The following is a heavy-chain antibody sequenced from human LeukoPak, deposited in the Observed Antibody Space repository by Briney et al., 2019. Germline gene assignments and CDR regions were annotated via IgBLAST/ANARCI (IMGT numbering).Heavy chain of an antibody. D-gene: IGHD2-15*01. CDR2: ISGSGGSA. Sequence: GGSLRLSCAASAFTFSNYAMTWVRQVPGQGLEWVSAISGSGGSAYYSGSVRGRFTISRDNDENTLFLEMNSLRVDDTAVYYCARGSYCTGCSCYIGDFFHYMDVWGQGTTVTVSS. CDR1: AFTFSNYA. J-gene: IGHJ6*03. V-gene: IGHV3-23*01. CDR3: ARGSYCTGCSCYIGDFFHYMDV.